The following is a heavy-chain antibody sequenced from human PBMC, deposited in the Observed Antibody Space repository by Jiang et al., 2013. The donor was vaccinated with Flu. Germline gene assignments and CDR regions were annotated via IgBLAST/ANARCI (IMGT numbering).Heavy chain of an antibody. CDR3: AKDSDGGAPFDI. CDR2: ISWDGGST. CDR1: GFTFDDYA. V-gene: IGHV3-43D*04. D-gene: IGHD3-10*01. Sequence: VQLVESGGVVVQPGGSLRLSCAASGFTFDDYAMHWVRQAPGKGLEWVSLISWDGGSTYYADSVKGRFTISRDNSKNSLYLQMNSLRAEDTALYYCAKDSDGGAPFDIWAKGQWSPSLQ. J-gene: IGHJ3*02.